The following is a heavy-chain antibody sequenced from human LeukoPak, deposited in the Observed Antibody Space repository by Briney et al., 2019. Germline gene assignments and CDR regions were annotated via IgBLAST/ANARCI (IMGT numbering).Heavy chain of an antibody. D-gene: IGHD6-13*01. J-gene: IGHJ4*02. CDR3: ARDSTEAAGPLDY. V-gene: IGHV4-4*07. CDR2: IYTSGST. Sequence: PSQTLSLTCTVSGGSISRYYWSWIRQPAGKGLEWIGRIYTSGSTNYNPSLKSRVTMSVDTSKNQFSLKLSSVTAADTAVYYCARDSTEAAGPLDYWGQGTLVTVSS. CDR1: GGSISRYY.